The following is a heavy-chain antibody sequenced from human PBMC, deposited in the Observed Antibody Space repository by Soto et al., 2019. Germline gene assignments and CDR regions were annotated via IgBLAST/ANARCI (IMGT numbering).Heavy chain of an antibody. J-gene: IGHJ5*02. CDR3: ARVRGMATITSRFGFDP. Sequence: QVQLVQSGAEVKKPGSSVKVSCKASGGTFSSYAISWVRQAPGQGLEWMGGIIPIFGTANYAQKFQGRVTITADESTSTAYMEQSSLRSEDTAVYFRARVRGMATITSRFGFDPWGQGTLVTVSS. D-gene: IGHD5-12*01. V-gene: IGHV1-69*12. CDR1: GGTFSSYA. CDR2: IIPIFGTA.